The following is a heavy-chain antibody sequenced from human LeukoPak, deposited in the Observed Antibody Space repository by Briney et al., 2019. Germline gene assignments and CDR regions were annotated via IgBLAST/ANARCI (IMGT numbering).Heavy chain of an antibody. D-gene: IGHD3-10*01. V-gene: IGHV1-69*04. CDR1: GGTFSSYA. CDR2: IIPILGIA. Sequence: ASVKVSCKASGGTFSSYAISWVRQAPGQGLEWMGRIIPILGIANHAQKFQGRVTITADKSTSTAYMELSSLRSEDTAVYYCARDRGPRAPETFDYWGQGTLVTVSS. CDR3: ARDRGPRAPETFDY. J-gene: IGHJ4*02.